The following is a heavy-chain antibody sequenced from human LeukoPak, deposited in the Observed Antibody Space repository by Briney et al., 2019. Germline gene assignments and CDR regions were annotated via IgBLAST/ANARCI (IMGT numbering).Heavy chain of an antibody. CDR3: AGSLGYSSSWPIYYYYYYMDV. Sequence: GGSLRLSCAASGFTFSSYAMSWVRQAPGKGLEWVSAISGSGGSTYYADSVKGRFTISRDNSKNTLYLQMNSLRAEGTAVYYCAGSLGYSSSWPIYYYYYYMDVWGKGTTVTVSS. CDR1: GFTFSSYA. V-gene: IGHV3-23*01. CDR2: ISGSGGST. D-gene: IGHD6-13*01. J-gene: IGHJ6*03.